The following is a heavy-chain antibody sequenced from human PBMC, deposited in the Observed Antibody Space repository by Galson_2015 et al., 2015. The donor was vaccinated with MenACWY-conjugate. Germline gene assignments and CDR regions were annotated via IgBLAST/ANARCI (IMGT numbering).Heavy chain of an antibody. J-gene: IGHJ6*02. CDR2: ISPGDSNT. CDR1: GYSFTTYW. CDR3: ARHPPGGRGMDV. D-gene: IGHD1-26*01. Sequence: QSGAEVKKPGESLKISCKTTGYSFTTYWIAWVRQMPGTGLEWMGLISPGDSNTRYSPSFQGQVTISADKSISTAYLQWSSLKASDTAMYYCARHPPGGRGMDVWGQGTTVTVPS. V-gene: IGHV5-51*01.